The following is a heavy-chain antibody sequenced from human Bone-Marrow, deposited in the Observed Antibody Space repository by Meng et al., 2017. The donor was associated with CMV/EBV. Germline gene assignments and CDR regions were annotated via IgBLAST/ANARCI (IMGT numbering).Heavy chain of an antibody. Sequence: GESLKISCAASGFTFSSYAMSWVRLAPGKGLEWVSYISNSGTDIYYAGSVKGRFTISRDNAKNSLYMQMNSLRVEDTAVYYCVKYTSGWYGVYWGQGTLVTVSS. J-gene: IGHJ4*02. CDR2: ISNSGTDI. CDR1: GFTFSSYA. D-gene: IGHD6-19*01. V-gene: IGHV3-21*05. CDR3: VKYTSGWYGVY.